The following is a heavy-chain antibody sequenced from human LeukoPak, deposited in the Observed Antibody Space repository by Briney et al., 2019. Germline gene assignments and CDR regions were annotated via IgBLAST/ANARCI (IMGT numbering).Heavy chain of an antibody. V-gene: IGHV4-34*01. J-gene: IGHJ4*02. Sequence: SETLSLTCAVYGGSFSGYYWSWIRQPPGKGLEWIGEINHSGSTNYNPSLKSRVTISVDTSKSQFSLKLSSVTAADTAVYYCVRVRWLQPIFDYWGQGTLVTVSS. CDR1: GGSFSGYY. D-gene: IGHD5-24*01. CDR3: VRVRWLQPIFDY. CDR2: INHSGST.